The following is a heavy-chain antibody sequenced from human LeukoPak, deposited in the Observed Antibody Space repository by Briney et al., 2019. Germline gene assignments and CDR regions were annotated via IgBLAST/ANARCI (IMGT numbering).Heavy chain of an antibody. J-gene: IGHJ4*02. CDR3: ASSRSRGSGSCWFYFDY. CDR1: GYTFTSYG. V-gene: IGHV1-18*01. D-gene: IGHD3-10*01. CDR2: ISAYNGNT. Sequence: ASVKVSCKASGYTFTSYGISWVRQAPGQGLEWMGWISAYNGNTNYAQKPQGRVTMTTDTSTSTAYMELRSLRSDDTAVYYCASSRSRGSGSCWFYFDYWGQGTLVTVSS.